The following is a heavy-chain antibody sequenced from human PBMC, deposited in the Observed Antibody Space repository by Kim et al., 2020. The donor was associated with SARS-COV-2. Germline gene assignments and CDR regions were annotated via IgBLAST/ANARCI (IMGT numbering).Heavy chain of an antibody. Sequence: TYSNPSLKSRVTISVDTSKNQFSLKLSSVTAADTAVYYCARAGYSYYFDYWGQGTLVTVSS. CDR3: ARAGYSYYFDY. V-gene: IGHV4-31*02. CDR2: T. D-gene: IGHD5-18*01. J-gene: IGHJ4*02.